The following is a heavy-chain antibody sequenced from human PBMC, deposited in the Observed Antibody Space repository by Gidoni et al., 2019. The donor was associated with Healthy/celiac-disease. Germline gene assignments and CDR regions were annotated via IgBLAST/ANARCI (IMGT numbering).Heavy chain of an antibody. CDR1: GGTCSSYA. CDR3: ASRHSSSWDNWFDP. J-gene: IGHJ5*02. V-gene: IGHV1-69*01. D-gene: IGHD6-13*01. CDR2: IIPIFGTA. Sequence: VQRVQSGAEVKKPGSSVEVSCKASGGTCSSYAISWVRQAPGQGLEWMGGIIPIFGTANYAQKFQGRDTITADESTSTAYMELSSLRSEDTAVYYCASRHSSSWDNWFDPWGQGTLVTVSX.